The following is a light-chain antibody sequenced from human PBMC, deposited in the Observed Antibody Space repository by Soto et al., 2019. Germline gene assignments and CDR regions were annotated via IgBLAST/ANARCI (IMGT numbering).Light chain of an antibody. CDR1: SSDVGSYNL. J-gene: IGLJ3*02. CDR2: EVS. Sequence: QSALTQPASVSGSPGQSITISCTGTSSDVGSYNLVSWYQQHPDKAPKLIIYEVSKWPSGVSSRFSASKSGNTASLTISGLQSEDGADYYCCSYAGSSTWVFGGGTKLTVL. CDR3: CSYAGSSTWV. V-gene: IGLV2-23*02.